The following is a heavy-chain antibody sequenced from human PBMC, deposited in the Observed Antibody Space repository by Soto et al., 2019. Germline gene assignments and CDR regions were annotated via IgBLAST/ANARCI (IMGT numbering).Heavy chain of an antibody. V-gene: IGHV4-31*03. CDR1: GDSIGNGGYY. CDR3: ARDRHYFDRSGYNSPRRGDFDL. CDR2: IYYSGST. J-gene: IGHJ2*01. D-gene: IGHD3-22*01. Sequence: QVQLQESGPGLVKPSQTLSLTCTVSGDSIGNGGYYWTWIRQHPGKGLECIGYIYYSGSTYYNPSLKSRLTIPLATSENQFTLTLYSVTAADRAVYYCARDRHYFDRSGYNSPRRGDFDLWGRGTLVTVSS.